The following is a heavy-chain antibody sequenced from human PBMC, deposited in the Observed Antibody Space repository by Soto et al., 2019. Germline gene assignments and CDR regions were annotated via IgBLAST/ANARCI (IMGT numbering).Heavy chain of an antibody. CDR3: VRGGYSSSWERLDP. V-gene: IGHV3-30-3*01. D-gene: IGHD4-4*01. J-gene: IGHJ5*02. CDR2: ISHDGVTK. Sequence: TGGSLRLSCTASGSTFPNYPMHWVRQAPDKGLKWVAVISHDGVTKNSADSVKGRFTISRDNSRNTLYLQMNSLRIEDTAMYYCVRGGYSSSWERLDPWGQGTLVTVSS. CDR1: GSTFPNYP.